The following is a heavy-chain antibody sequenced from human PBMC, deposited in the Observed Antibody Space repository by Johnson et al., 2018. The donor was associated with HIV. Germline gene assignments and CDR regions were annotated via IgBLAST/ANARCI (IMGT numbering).Heavy chain of an antibody. CDR1: GFTFSSYA. Sequence: MQLVESGGGVVQPGRSLRLSCAASGFTFSSYAMHWVRQAPGKGLEWVAVISYDGSNKYYADSVKGRFTISRDNSKNTLYLQMNSLRAEDTAVYYCASSPMRYSSSAYAFDIWGQGTMVTVSS. D-gene: IGHD6-6*01. CDR2: ISYDGSNK. J-gene: IGHJ3*02. V-gene: IGHV3-30*14. CDR3: ASSPMRYSSSAYAFDI.